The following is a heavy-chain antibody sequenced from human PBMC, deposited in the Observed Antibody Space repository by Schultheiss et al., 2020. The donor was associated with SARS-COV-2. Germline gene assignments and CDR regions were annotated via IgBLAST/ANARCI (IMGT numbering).Heavy chain of an antibody. J-gene: IGHJ4*02. Sequence: SETLSLTCTVSGGSISSSSYYWGWIRQPPGKGLEWIGSIYYSGSTYYNPSLKSRVTISVDTSKNQFSLKLSSVTAADTAVYYCASYAVRDGYNTDYWGQGTLVTVSS. CDR3: ASYAVRDGYNTDY. D-gene: IGHD5-24*01. V-gene: IGHV4-39*01. CDR2: IYYSGST. CDR1: GGSISSSSYY.